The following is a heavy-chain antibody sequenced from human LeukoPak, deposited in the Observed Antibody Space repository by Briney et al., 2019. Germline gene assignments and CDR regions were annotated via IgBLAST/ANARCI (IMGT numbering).Heavy chain of an antibody. CDR2: IKRKSDGETT. Sequence: GGSLRLSCAASGFGFSYAWMSWVRQAPGKGPEWIGRIKRKSDGETTDYAAPVKGRFTISRDDSKNTLFLQMNSLKTADTAFYYCTTAPSGYAYMNGWHLDYWGQGALVTVSS. CDR1: GFGFSYAW. D-gene: IGHD5-18*01. J-gene: IGHJ4*02. V-gene: IGHV3-15*01. CDR3: TTAPSGYAYMNGWHLDY.